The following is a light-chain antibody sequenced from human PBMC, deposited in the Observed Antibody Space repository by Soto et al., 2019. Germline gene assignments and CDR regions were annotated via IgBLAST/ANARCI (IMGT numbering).Light chain of an antibody. Sequence: DIQMTQSPSSLSASVGDSVTMTCQASQDIKNFLNWYQQKPGKAPKLLIYDAFKLDTGVPSRFSGSGSGTDFTFTISSLQPEDIATYFCQQYDSRPPTFGGGTKVEI. J-gene: IGKJ4*01. CDR1: QDIKNF. CDR2: DAF. CDR3: QQYDSRPPT. V-gene: IGKV1-33*01.